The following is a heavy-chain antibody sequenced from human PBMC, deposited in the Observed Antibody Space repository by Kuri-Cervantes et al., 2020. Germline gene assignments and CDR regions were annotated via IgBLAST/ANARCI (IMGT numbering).Heavy chain of an antibody. CDR2: IYSGGST. Sequence: GGSLRLSCAASGFTVSSNYMSWVRQAPGKGLEWVSAIYSGGSTYYADSVKGRFTISRDNSKNTLYLQMNSLRAEDTAVYYCARSNIAAAGTNFDYWGQGTLVTVSS. V-gene: IGHV3-53*05. CDR1: GFTVSSNY. J-gene: IGHJ4*02. CDR3: ARSNIAAAGTNFDY. D-gene: IGHD6-13*01.